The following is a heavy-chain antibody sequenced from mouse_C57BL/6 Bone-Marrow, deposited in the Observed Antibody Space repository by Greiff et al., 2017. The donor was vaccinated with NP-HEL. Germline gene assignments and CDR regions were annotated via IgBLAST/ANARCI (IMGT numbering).Heavy chain of an antibody. D-gene: IGHD1-1*01. J-gene: IGHJ4*01. CDR3: ARGSYYGSSYGAMDY. V-gene: IGHV1-80*01. CDR2: IYPGDGDT. CDR1: GYAFSSYW. Sequence: QVQLQQSGAELVKPGASVKISCKASGYAFSSYWMNWVKQRPGKGLEWIGQIYPGDGDTNYNGKFKGKATLTADKSSSTAYMQLSSLTSEDSAVYFCARGSYYGSSYGAMDYWGQGTSVTVSS.